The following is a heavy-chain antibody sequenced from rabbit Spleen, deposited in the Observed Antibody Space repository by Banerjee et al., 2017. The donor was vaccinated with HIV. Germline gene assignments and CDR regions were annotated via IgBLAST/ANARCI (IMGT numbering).Heavy chain of an antibody. D-gene: IGHD8-1*01. CDR3: ARDTASSFSSYGMDL. J-gene: IGHJ6*01. CDR1: GFSFSAGYY. Sequence: QSLEESGGDLVKPGASLTLTCTASGFSFSAGYYMCWVRQAPGKGLEWIACIHGGSKNNVYYASWAKGRFTFSKTSSTTVTLQMTSLTAADTATYFCARDTASSFSSYGMDLWGPGTLVTVS. CDR2: IHGGSKNNV. V-gene: IGHV1S40*01.